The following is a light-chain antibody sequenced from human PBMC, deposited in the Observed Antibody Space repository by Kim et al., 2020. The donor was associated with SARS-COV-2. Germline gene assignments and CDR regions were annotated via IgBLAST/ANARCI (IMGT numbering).Light chain of an antibody. CDR3: QAWDSSTHNYV. CDR1: KLGDKY. V-gene: IGLV3-1*01. CDR2: QDS. J-gene: IGLJ1*01. Sequence: PGKAPSVTGPGYKLGDKYVSWYQQKPGQSPVVVNYQDSQRPSGIPERFSGSNSGNTATLTISGTQAMDEADYYCQAWDSSTHNYVFGAGTKVTVL.